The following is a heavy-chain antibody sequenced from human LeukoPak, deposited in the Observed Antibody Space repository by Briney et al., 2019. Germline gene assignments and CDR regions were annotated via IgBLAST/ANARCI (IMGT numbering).Heavy chain of an antibody. Sequence: GGSLRLSCAASGFTFSSYAMHWVRQAPGKGLEWVAVISYDGSNKYYADSVKGRFTISRDNSKNMLYLQMNSLRAEDTAVYYCARDGSGDYGDFLDAFDIWGQGTMVTVSS. CDR3: ARDGSGDYGDFLDAFDI. J-gene: IGHJ3*02. CDR1: GFTFSSYA. CDR2: ISYDGSNK. D-gene: IGHD4-17*01. V-gene: IGHV3-30-3*01.